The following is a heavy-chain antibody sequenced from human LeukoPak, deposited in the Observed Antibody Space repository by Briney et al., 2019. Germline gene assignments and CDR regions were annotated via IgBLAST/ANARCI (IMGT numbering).Heavy chain of an antibody. J-gene: IGHJ4*02. V-gene: IGHV3-23*01. CDR3: AKAAHSSSWYYFDY. CDR2: ISGRGSST. CDR1: GFTFSSYV. D-gene: IGHD6-13*01. Sequence: GGSLKLSCAASGFTFSSYVMSWVRQAPGKGLEWVSGISGRGSSTYYADSVKGRFTISRDNSKNTLYLQMNSLRTEDTAVYYCAKAAHSSSWYYFDYWGQGTLVTVSS.